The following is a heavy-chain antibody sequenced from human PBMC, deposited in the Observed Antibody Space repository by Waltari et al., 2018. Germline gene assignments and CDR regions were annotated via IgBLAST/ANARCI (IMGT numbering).Heavy chain of an antibody. Sequence: EVQLLQSGGGLSQPGGSLRLSCEASGFTISDSYMTWVRQAPGKGLQCASVCDRAGATDHAESVRGRFTVARDNSSNTLYLQMNSLIGDDTAVYYCARDVVGYTWGGGGDDFDVWGQGAMVTVSS. CDR3: ARDVVGYTWGGGGDDFDV. D-gene: IGHD2-2*02. V-gene: IGHV3-53*01. CDR2: CDRAGAT. J-gene: IGHJ3*01. CDR1: GFTISDSY.